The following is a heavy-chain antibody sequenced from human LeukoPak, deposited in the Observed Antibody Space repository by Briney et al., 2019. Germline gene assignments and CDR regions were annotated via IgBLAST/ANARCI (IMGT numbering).Heavy chain of an antibody. V-gene: IGHV3-66*01. Sequence: GGSLRLSCAASGFTVSSNYMSWVRQAPGKGLEWVSVIYSGGSTYYADSVKGRFTISRDNSKNTLYLQMDSLRAEDTAVYYCARGGITMVRGIWGQGTMVTVSS. CDR1: GFTVSSNY. CDR3: ARGGITMVRGI. CDR2: IYSGGST. D-gene: IGHD3-10*01. J-gene: IGHJ3*02.